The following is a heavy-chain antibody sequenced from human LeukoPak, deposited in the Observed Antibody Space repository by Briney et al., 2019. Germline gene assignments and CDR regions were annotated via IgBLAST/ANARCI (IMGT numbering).Heavy chain of an antibody. D-gene: IGHD5-12*01. CDR1: GYTFTGYY. J-gene: IGHJ4*02. CDR2: INPNSGGT. Sequence: ASVKVPCKASGYTFTGYYMHWVRQAPGQGLEWMGWINPNSGGTNYAQKFQGRVTMTRDTSISTAYMELSRLRSDDTAVYYCARSPSRGYSGYDLDYWGQGTLVTVSS. CDR3: ARSPSRGYSGYDLDY. V-gene: IGHV1-2*02.